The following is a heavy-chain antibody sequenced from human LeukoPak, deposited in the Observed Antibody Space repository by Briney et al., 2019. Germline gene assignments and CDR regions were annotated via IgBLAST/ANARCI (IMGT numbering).Heavy chain of an antibody. J-gene: IGHJ4*02. CDR2: SRNKANSYTT. D-gene: IGHD5-24*01. V-gene: IGHV3-72*01. CDR3: ARVRGGSYFDY. CDR1: GFTSSDYY. Sequence: GGSLRLSCAASGFTSSDYYIDWVRQAPGKGLEWVGRSRNKANSYTTKYAASVKGRFTISRDDSKNSLFLQMNSLKTEDTAVYYCARVRGGSYFDYWGQGTLVTVSS.